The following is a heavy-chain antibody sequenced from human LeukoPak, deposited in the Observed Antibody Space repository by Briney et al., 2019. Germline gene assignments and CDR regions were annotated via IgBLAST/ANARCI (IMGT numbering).Heavy chain of an antibody. CDR1: GGTFRSYA. J-gene: IGHJ4*02. Sequence: SVKVSXKTSGGTFRSYAISWARQAPGQGLEWMGGIIPIFGTANYAQKFQGRVTITADESTSTAYMELSSLRSEDTAVYYCARDTESPPYYDFWSGYYDWGQGTLVTVSS. V-gene: IGHV1-69*01. D-gene: IGHD3-3*01. CDR3: ARDTESPPYYDFWSGYYD. CDR2: IIPIFGTA.